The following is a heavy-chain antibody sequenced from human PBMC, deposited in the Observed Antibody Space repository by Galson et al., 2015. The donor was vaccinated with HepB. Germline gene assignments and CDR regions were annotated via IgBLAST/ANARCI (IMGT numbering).Heavy chain of an antibody. J-gene: IGHJ4*02. CDR3: ASSGYSYGQFDY. D-gene: IGHD5-18*01. V-gene: IGHV5-51*01. Sequence: QSGAEVKNPGESLKISCKGSGYSSTSYWIGWVRQMPGKGLEWMAIIYLGGSDTRYSPPFQGQVTISADKSIRTAYLQWSSLKASDTAMYYCASSGYSYGQFDYWGQGTLVTVSS. CDR1: GYSSTSYW. CDR2: IYLGGSDT.